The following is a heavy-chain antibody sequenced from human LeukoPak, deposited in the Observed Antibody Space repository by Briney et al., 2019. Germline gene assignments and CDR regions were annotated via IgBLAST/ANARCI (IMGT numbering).Heavy chain of an antibody. V-gene: IGHV3-21*01. J-gene: IGHJ4*02. CDR2: ISSSSSYI. CDR3: ARDRRLYYDILTAAYFDY. Sequence: GGSLRLSCAASGFTFSSYSMNWVRQAPGKGREWVSSISSSSSYIYYADSVKGRFTISRDNAKNSLYMHMNSLRAEDTALYYCARDRRLYYDILTAAYFDYWGQGTLVTVSS. D-gene: IGHD3-9*01. CDR1: GFTFSSYS.